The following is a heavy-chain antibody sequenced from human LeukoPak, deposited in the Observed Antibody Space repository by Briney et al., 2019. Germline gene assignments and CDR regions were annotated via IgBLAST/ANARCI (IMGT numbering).Heavy chain of an antibody. Sequence: GGSLRLSCAASGFTFSSYGMHWVRQAPGKGLEWVAVISYDGSNKYYADSVKGRFTISRDNSKNTLYLQMNSLRAEDTAVYYCARDAEINLYYYGMDVWGQGTTVTVSS. CDR3: ARDAEINLYYYGMDV. D-gene: IGHD1-1*01. J-gene: IGHJ6*02. V-gene: IGHV3-30*03. CDR2: ISYDGSNK. CDR1: GFTFSSYG.